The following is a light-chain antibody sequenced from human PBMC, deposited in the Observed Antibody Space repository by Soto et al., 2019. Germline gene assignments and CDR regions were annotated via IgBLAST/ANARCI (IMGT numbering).Light chain of an antibody. CDR3: QQYNSYE. CDR1: QSISSW. Sequence: DIQMTQSPSTLSASVGDRVTITCRASQSISSWLAWYQQKPGKAPKLLIYDASSLESGVPSRFSGSGSGTEFTLTISSLQPVDFATYYCQQYNSYEFGQGTKVEIK. V-gene: IGKV1-5*01. CDR2: DAS. J-gene: IGKJ1*01.